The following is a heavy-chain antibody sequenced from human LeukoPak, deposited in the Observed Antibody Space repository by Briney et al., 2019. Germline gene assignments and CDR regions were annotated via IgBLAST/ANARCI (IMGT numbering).Heavy chain of an antibody. V-gene: IGHV3-30-3*01. J-gene: IGHJ4*02. CDR3: ARGRYSGYDFDY. CDR2: ISYDGSNK. D-gene: IGHD5-12*01. Sequence: GGSLRLSCAASGFTFSSYAMHWVRQAPGKGLEWVAVISYDGSNKYYADSVKGRFTISRDSSKNTLNLQMNSLRAEDTAVYYCARGRYSGYDFDYWGQGTLVTVSS. CDR1: GFTFSSYA.